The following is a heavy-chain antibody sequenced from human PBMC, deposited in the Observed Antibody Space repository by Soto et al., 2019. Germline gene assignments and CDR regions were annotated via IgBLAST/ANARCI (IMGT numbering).Heavy chain of an antibody. CDR2: IFPTGTT. CDR1: GDSMNSEY. V-gene: IGHV4-4*09. D-gene: IGHD3-10*01. CDR3: ARGSRGPRWFDP. J-gene: IGHJ5*02. Sequence: QVQLQESGPGLVRPSETLSLTCSVSGDSMNSEYWTWIRQTPGKGLEWIGYIFPTGTTNYNPSLQGRVTISVDKSKNQFSLSLTSVTAADTAVYYCARGSRGPRWFDPWGQGALVTVSS.